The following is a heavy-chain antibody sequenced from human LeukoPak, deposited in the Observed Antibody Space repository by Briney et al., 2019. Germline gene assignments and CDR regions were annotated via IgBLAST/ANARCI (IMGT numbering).Heavy chain of an antibody. CDR3: ARRGIAAAGTNWFDP. D-gene: IGHD6-13*01. Sequence: PGESLKISCKGSVYSFTSYWIGWVRQMPGKGLEWMGIIYPGDSDTRYSPSFQGQVTISADKSISTAYLQWSSLKASDTAMYYCARRGIAAAGTNWFDPWGQGTLVTVSS. CDR2: IYPGDSDT. CDR1: VYSFTSYW. J-gene: IGHJ5*02. V-gene: IGHV5-51*03.